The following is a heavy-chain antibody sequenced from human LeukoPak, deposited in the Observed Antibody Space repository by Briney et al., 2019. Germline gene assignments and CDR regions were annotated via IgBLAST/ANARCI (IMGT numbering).Heavy chain of an antibody. Sequence: SETLSLTCAVYGGSFSGYYWSWIRQPPGKGLEWIGEINHSGSTNYNPSLKSRVTISVDTSKNQFSLKLSSVTAADTAVYYCARGLNPPNQRYNWFDPWGQGTLVTVPS. D-gene: IGHD2-2*01. CDR1: GGSFSGYY. CDR3: ARGLNPPNQRYNWFDP. V-gene: IGHV4-34*01. CDR2: INHSGST. J-gene: IGHJ5*02.